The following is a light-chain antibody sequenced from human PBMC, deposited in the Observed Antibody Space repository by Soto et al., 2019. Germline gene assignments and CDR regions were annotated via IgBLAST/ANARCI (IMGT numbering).Light chain of an antibody. Sequence: EIVLTQSPGTLCLSPGERATLSCRASQSVSSSYLAWYQQKPGQAPRLLIYGGSSRATGIPDRFSGSGSGTDFILTISRLEPEDFAVYYCQQYGSSRTFGQGTQVDIK. CDR1: QSVSSSY. J-gene: IGKJ1*01. CDR3: QQYGSSRT. CDR2: GGS. V-gene: IGKV3-20*01.